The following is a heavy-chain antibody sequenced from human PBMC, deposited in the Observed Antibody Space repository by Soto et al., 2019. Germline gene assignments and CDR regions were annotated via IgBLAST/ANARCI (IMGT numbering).Heavy chain of an antibody. J-gene: IGHJ4*02. CDR3: ARHPVVVPAAINYFDS. Sequence: SETLSLTCSVSGGSIRSYYWSWIRQPPGKGLEWIGYIYYSGSTSYNPSLKSRVSISVDTSKNQFSLKLSSVTAADTAVYYCARHPVVVPAAINYFDSWGQGTLVTVSS. D-gene: IGHD2-2*02. V-gene: IGHV4-59*01. CDR1: GGSIRSYY. CDR2: IYYSGST.